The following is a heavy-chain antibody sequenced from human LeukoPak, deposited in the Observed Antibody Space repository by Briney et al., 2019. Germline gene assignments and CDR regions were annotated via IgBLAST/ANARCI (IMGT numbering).Heavy chain of an antibody. V-gene: IGHV3-15*01. CDR1: GFTFSNAW. Sequence: GGSLRLSCAASGFTFSNAWMSWVRQAPGKGLEWVGRIKSKTDGGTTDYAAPVKGRFTISRDNSKNTLYLQMNSLRAEDTAVYYCAKVGGISSWYYYYYYMDVWGKGTTVTISS. CDR3: AKVGGISSWYYYYYYMDV. CDR2: IKSKTDGGTT. J-gene: IGHJ6*03. D-gene: IGHD6-13*01.